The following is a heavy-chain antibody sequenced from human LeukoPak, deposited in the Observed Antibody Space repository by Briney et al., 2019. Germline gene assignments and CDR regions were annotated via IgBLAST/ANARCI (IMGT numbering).Heavy chain of an antibody. J-gene: IGHJ4*01. CDR3: ARGPGSSGGACVGDY. Sequence: HAGGSLRLSCAASGFTFSTHWMHWVRQVPGRGPVWVSRADGGGSSTSYADSVKGQFSISRDNAKSTLYLQMNGLRAEDTAVYYCARGPGSSGGACVGDYWGHGTLVTVSS. V-gene: IGHV3-74*01. CDR1: GFTFSTHW. D-gene: IGHD3-22*01. CDR2: ADGGGSST.